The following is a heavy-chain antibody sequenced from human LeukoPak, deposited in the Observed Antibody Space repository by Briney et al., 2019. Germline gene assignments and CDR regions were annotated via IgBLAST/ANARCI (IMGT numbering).Heavy chain of an antibody. J-gene: IGHJ4*02. V-gene: IGHV4-30-4*08. D-gene: IGHD3-10*01. CDR3: ARGGTRVMIPDH. CDR1: GGSISSGDYY. CDR2: IYYSGST. Sequence: PSETLSLTCTVSGGSISSGDYYWSWIRQPPGKGLEWIGYIYYSGSTYYNPSLKSRVTISVDTSKNQFSLKLSSVTTADTAVYYCARGGTRVMIPDHWGQGTLVTVSS.